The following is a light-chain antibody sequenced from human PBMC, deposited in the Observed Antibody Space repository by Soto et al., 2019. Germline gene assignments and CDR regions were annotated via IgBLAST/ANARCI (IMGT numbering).Light chain of an antibody. CDR2: GAT. J-gene: IGKJ2*01. Sequence: EIVMTQSPATLSVSPGERATLSCRASQSVNIYLAWYQQKPGQAPRLLIFGATYRATGIPARFSGSGSGTEFNLTISRLEPEDFAVYYCQQYGSSPPYTFGQGTKLEIK. CDR3: QQYGSSPPYT. V-gene: IGKV3-20*01. CDR1: QSVNIY.